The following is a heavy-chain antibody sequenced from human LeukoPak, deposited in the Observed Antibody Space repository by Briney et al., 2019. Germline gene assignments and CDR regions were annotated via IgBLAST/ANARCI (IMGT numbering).Heavy chain of an antibody. D-gene: IGHD2-8*01. CDR2: MSYDGRNK. V-gene: IGHV3-30*04. Sequence: GRSLRLSCAASGFTFSSYAMHWVRQAPGKGLEWVAVMSYDGRNKYYADSVKGRFTISRDNSKNTLYLQMNSLRAEDTAVYYCAKGGVAFDIWGQGTMVTVSS. CDR1: GFTFSSYA. CDR3: AKGGVAFDI. J-gene: IGHJ3*02.